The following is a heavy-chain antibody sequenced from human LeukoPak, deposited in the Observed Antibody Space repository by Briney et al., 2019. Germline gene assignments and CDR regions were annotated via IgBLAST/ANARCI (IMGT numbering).Heavy chain of an antibody. D-gene: IGHD3-22*01. CDR1: GFTFSSYW. J-gene: IGHJ4*02. CDR2: INSDGSST. CDR3: ARGHYDSSVMRL. Sequence: GGSLRLSCAASGFTFSSYWMHWVRQAPGKGLVWVSRINSDGSSTSYADSVKGRFTISRDNAKNTLYLQMNSLRAEDTAVYYCARGHYDSSVMRLWGQGTLVTVSS. V-gene: IGHV3-74*01.